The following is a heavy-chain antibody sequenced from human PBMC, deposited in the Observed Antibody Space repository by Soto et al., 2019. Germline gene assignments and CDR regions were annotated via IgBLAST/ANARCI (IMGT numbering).Heavy chain of an antibody. V-gene: IGHV3-23*01. CDR2: ISGSGGST. Sequence: PGGSLRLSCAASGFTFSSYAMSWVRQAPGKGLEWVSAISGSGGSTYYADSVKGRFTISRDNSKNTLYLQMNSLRAEDTAVYYCAKDGRTMIVVGRMDVWGQGTTVTVYS. D-gene: IGHD3-22*01. CDR3: AKDGRTMIVVGRMDV. J-gene: IGHJ6*01. CDR1: GFTFSSYA.